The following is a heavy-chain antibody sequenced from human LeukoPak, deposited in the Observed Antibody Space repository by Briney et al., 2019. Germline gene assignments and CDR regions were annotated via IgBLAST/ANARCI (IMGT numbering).Heavy chain of an antibody. V-gene: IGHV3-23*01. CDR3: AKRGVVIRVILVGFHKEAYYFDS. CDR1: GITLSNYA. J-gene: IGHJ4*02. CDR2: ISGSGGGT. Sequence: PGGSLRLSCAVSGITLSNYAMTWVRRAPGKGLEWVAGISGSGGGTNYADSVKGRFTISRDNSKNTLYLQMNNLRVDDTAVYFCAKRGVVIRVILVGFHKEAYYFDSWGQGALVTVSS. D-gene: IGHD3-22*01.